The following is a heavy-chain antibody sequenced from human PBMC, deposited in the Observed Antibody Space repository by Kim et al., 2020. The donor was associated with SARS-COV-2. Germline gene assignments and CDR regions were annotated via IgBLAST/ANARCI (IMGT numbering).Heavy chain of an antibody. Sequence: SETLSLTCTVSGGSISSYYWSWIRQPPGKGLEWIGYIYYSGSTNYNPSLKSRVTISVDTSKNQFSLKLSSVTAADTAVYYCARRGVGAQYGVFDYWGQGTLVTVSS. CDR1: GGSISSYY. D-gene: IGHD1-26*01. V-gene: IGHV4-59*08. CDR2: IYYSGST. CDR3: ARRGVGAQYGVFDY. J-gene: IGHJ4*02.